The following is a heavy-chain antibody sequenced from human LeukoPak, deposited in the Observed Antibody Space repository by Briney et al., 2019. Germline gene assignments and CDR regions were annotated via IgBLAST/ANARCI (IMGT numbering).Heavy chain of an antibody. D-gene: IGHD6-19*01. V-gene: IGHV1-69*10. Sequence: ASVRVSCTPSGGTFNSYSISWVRQAPGQGLEWMGGIITILGKTNYAQTVQGRVTITADESTSTAYMDLSSLRSDDTAVYYCARTIAVAGTVHVYYYYMDVWGKGTTVTISS. CDR3: ARTIAVAGTVHVYYYYMDV. CDR1: GGTFNSYS. CDR2: IITILGKT. J-gene: IGHJ6*03.